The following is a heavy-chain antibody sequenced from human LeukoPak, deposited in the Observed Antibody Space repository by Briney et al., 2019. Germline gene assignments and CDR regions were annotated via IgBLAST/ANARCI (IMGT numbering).Heavy chain of an antibody. Sequence: PSETLSLNCAVYGGSFSRYYWSWIRQCPGKGLEWIAEIDHRGDINYNPSVKSRVTISVDTSKNQFSLKVRSLSAADTAVYYCARGATISETGYFDFWGQGTLVTVSS. CDR1: GGSFSRYY. J-gene: IGHJ4*03. CDR3: ARGATISETGYFDF. D-gene: IGHD5-24*01. CDR2: IDHRGDI. V-gene: IGHV4-34*01.